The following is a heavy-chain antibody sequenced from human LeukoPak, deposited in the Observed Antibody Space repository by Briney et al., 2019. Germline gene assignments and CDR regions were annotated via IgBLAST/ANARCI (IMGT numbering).Heavy chain of an antibody. CDR2: IYPGDSDT. CDR1: GYSFTSYW. Sequence: GESLKISCKGSGYSFTSYWIGWVRQMPGKGLEWMGIIYPGDSDTRYSPSFQGQVTISADKSISTAYLQWSGLKASDTAMYYCASLEGGAAAGTGWFDPWGQGTLVTVSS. CDR3: ASLEGGAAAGTGWFDP. V-gene: IGHV5-51*01. D-gene: IGHD6-13*01. J-gene: IGHJ5*02.